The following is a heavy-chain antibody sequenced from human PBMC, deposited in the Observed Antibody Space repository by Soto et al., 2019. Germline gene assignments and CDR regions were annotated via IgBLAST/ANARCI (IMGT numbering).Heavy chain of an antibody. CDR2: INHTGGT. CDR1: GGSVNVYY. J-gene: IGHJ5*02. Sequence: SETLSLTCAVYGGSVNVYYWNWMRQPPGKGLEWIGEINHTGGTHYNPSLKSRVTMSVDTSKNQFSLRLSSVTAADTAIYYCATRITVFGLLIPPFDPWGQGTQVTVSS. D-gene: IGHD3-3*01. V-gene: IGHV4-34*01. CDR3: ATRITVFGLLIPPFDP.